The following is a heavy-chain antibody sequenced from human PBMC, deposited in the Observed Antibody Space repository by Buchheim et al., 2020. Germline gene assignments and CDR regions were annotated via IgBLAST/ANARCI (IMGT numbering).Heavy chain of an antibody. CDR1: GFTFSSYE. V-gene: IGHV3-48*03. D-gene: IGHD3-22*01. J-gene: IGHJ4*02. Sequence: EVQLVESGGGLVQPGGSLRLSCAASGFTFSSYEMNWVRQAPGKGLEWVSYISSSGSTIYYADSVKGRFTISRDNAKNSLYLQMNSLRAEDTAVYYCARATYYYDSSGYYPLGYWGQGTL. CDR3: ARATYYYDSSGYYPLGY. CDR2: ISSSGSTI.